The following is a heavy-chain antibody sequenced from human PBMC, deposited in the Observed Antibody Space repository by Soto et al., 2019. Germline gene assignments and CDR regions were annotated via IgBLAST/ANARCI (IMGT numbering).Heavy chain of an antibody. Sequence: GGSLRLSCAASGFTFSSYAMHWVRQAPGKGLEWVAVISYDGSNKYYADSVKGRFTISRDNSKNTLYLQMNSLRAEDTAVYYCARGGYYYYGMDVWGQGTTVTVSS. CDR2: ISYDGSNK. CDR1: GFTFSSYA. V-gene: IGHV3-30-3*01. CDR3: ARGGYYYYGMDV. J-gene: IGHJ6*02. D-gene: IGHD1-26*01.